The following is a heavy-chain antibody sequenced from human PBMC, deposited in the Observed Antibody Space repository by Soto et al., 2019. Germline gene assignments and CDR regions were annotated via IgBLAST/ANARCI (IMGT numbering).Heavy chain of an antibody. CDR2: INPNSGGT. CDR3: ARGAMDATGDLDY. J-gene: IGHJ4*02. D-gene: IGHD5-18*01. Sequence: QVPLVQSGAEVKKPGASVKVSCKASGYTFTGYYMHWVRQAPGQGLEWMGWINPNSGGTNYAQKFQGWVTMTRDTSSSTAYMELSRLRSADTAVYYCARGAMDATGDLDYWGRGTLGTVSS. CDR1: GYTFTGYY. V-gene: IGHV1-2*04.